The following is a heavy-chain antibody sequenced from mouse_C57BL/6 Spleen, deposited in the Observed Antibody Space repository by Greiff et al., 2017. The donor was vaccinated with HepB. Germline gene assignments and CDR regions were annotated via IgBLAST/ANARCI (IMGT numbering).Heavy chain of an antibody. V-gene: IGHV5-17*01. J-gene: IGHJ4*01. CDR1: GFTFSDYG. D-gene: IGHD1-1*01. CDR2: ISSGSSTI. Sequence: EVKLVESGGGLVKPGGSLKLSCAASGFTFSDYGMHWVRQAPEKGLEWVAYISSGSSTIYYADTVKGRFTISRDNAKNTLFLQMTSLRSEDTAMYYCARMGPITTVEGVDYWGQGTSVTVSS. CDR3: ARMGPITTVEGVDY.